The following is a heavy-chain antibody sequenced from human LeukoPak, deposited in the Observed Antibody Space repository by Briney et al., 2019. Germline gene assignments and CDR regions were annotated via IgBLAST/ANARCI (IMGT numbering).Heavy chain of an antibody. Sequence: SETLSLTCTVSGGSISSGGYYWSWIRQHPGKGLEWIGYVYYSGSTYYNPSLKSRVTISVDTSKNQFSLKLSSVTAADTAVCYCARAHYGDYADYWGQGTLVTVSS. V-gene: IGHV4-31*03. J-gene: IGHJ4*02. CDR3: ARAHYGDYADY. D-gene: IGHD4-17*01. CDR2: VYYSGST. CDR1: GGSISSGGYY.